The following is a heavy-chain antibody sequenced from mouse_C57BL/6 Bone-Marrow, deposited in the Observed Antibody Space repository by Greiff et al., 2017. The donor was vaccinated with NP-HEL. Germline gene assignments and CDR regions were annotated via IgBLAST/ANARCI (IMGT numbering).Heavy chain of an antibody. D-gene: IGHD2-3*01. CDR1: GYTFTDYY. CDR3: ARADDGYSDY. V-gene: IGHV1-26*01. CDR2: INPNNGGT. J-gene: IGHJ2*01. Sequence: EVQLQQSGPELVKPGASVKISCKASGYTFTDYYMNWVKQSHGKSLEWIGDINPNNGGTSYNQKFKGKATLTVDKSSSTAYMELRSLTSEDSAVYYCARADDGYSDYWGQGTTLTVSS.